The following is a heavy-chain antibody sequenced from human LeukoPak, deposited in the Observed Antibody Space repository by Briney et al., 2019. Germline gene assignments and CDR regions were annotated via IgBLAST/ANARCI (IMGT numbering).Heavy chain of an antibody. V-gene: IGHV4-28*01. CDR1: GYSISSSNW. J-gene: IGHJ3*02. Sequence: PSETLSLTCAVSGYSISSSNWWGWIRQPPGQGLEWIRYIYYSGSTYYNPSLKSRVTMSVDTSKNQFSLKLSSVTAVDTAVYYCARTYYYDSSGYYFPGAFDIWGQGTMVTVSS. D-gene: IGHD3-22*01. CDR3: ARTYYYDSSGYYFPGAFDI. CDR2: IYYSGST.